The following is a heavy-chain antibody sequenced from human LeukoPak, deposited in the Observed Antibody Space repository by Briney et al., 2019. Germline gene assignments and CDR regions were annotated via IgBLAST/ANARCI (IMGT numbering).Heavy chain of an antibody. V-gene: IGHV4-38-2*01. CDR3: GRAGFGTAYNRFYYYMDV. CDR2: IFHSGIA. Sequence: AETLSLTCAVSNYPITSDYYWVWIRQPPGQGLEWIGQIFHSGIAHYNPSLKSRVTMSVDTSRSQFSVNLNSVTAADTAVYYCGRAGFGTAYNRFYYYMDVWGKGTTVTVSS. D-gene: IGHD3-16*01. J-gene: IGHJ6*03. CDR1: NYPITSDYY.